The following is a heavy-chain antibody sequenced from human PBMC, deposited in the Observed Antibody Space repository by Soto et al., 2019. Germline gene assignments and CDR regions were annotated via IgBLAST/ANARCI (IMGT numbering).Heavy chain of an antibody. D-gene: IGHD6-19*01. CDR1: GYTFPAYY. J-gene: IGHJ3*02. Sequence: ASVKVSCKASGYTFPAYYIHWVRQAPGQGLEWMGWINPNSGGTNYEQKFQGWVTMTRDTSISTAYMDLSRLRSDDTAVYYCARGFSGRTFDIWGQGTMVTVSS. V-gene: IGHV1-2*04. CDR2: INPNSGGT. CDR3: ARGFSGRTFDI.